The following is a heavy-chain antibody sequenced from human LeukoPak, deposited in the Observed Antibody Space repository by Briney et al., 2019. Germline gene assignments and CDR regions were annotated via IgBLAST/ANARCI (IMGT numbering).Heavy chain of an antibody. CDR1: GYTFSAYG. V-gene: IGHV5-10-1*01. D-gene: IGHD3-16*02. J-gene: IGHJ4*02. CDR3: ARVIHLGELSLYDY. Sequence: ASVKVSCKASGYTFSAYGITWVRQMPGKGLEWMGRIDPSDSYTNYSPSFQGHVTISADKSISTAYLQWSSLKASDTAMYYCARVIHLGELSLYDYWGQGTLVTVSS. CDR2: IDPSDSYT.